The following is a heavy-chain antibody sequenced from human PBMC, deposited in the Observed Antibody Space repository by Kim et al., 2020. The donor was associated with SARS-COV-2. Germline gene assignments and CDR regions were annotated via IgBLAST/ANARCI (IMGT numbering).Heavy chain of an antibody. J-gene: IGHJ5*02. Sequence: GGSLRLPCAASGFTFSDYYMSWIRQAPGKGLEWIAYIGTSGNNIFYADSVKGRFTMSRDNGKNLLYLQMNSLRAEDTAVYFCARDDKPHHWFDPWGQGTLVTVSS. CDR1: GFTFSDYY. V-gene: IGHV3-11*01. CDR2: IGTSGNNI. CDR3: ARDDKPHHWFDP.